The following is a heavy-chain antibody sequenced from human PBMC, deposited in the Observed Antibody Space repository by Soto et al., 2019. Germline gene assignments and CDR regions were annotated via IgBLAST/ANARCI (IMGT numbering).Heavy chain of an antibody. V-gene: IGHV4-31*03. CDR1: GGSISSGGYY. J-gene: IGHJ6*03. Sequence: LSLTCTVSGGSISSGGYYWSWIRQHPGKGLEWIGYIYYSGSTYYNPSLKSRVTISVDTSKNQLSLKLSSVTAADTAVYYCARKVGSYCSSTSCWGDYYMDVWGKGTTVTVS. D-gene: IGHD2-2*01. CDR2: IYYSGST. CDR3: ARKVGSYCSSTSCWGDYYMDV.